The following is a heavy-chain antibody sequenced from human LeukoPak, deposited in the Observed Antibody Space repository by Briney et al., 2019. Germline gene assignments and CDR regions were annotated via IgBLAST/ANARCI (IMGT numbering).Heavy chain of an antibody. CDR2: ISYDGSNK. J-gene: IGHJ6*03. V-gene: IGHV3-30*04. Sequence: GGSLRLSCAASGFTFSSYAMHWVRQAPGKGLEWVAVISYDGSNKYYADSVKGRFTISRDNSKNTLYLQMNSLRAEDTAVYYCTIPSGIRLQLYYYYMDVWGKGTTVTISS. CDR1: GFTFSSYA. CDR3: TIPSGIRLQLYYYYMDV. D-gene: IGHD5-24*01.